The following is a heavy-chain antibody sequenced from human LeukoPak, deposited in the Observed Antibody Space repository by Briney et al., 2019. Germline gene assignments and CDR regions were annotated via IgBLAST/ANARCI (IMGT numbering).Heavy chain of an antibody. CDR2: IIPSLNRA. CDR1: GGPFDNYA. D-gene: IGHD3/OR15-3a*01. J-gene: IGHJ3*01. V-gene: IGHV1-69*04. Sequence: SVKVSCKSSGGPFDNYAINWVRQAPGQGLEWMGRIIPSLNRANYAQIRVTITANKSTATAYMELSGLRYEDTAVYYCARRTDRVDDAFDVWGQGTMVTVSS. CDR3: ARRTDRVDDAFDV.